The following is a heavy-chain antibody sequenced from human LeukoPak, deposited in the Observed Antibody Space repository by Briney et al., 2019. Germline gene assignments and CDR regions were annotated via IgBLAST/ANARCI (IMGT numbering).Heavy chain of an antibody. CDR3: ARDGGKTKYSSSWNSFDY. CDR1: GGTFSSYA. V-gene: IGHV1-69*13. D-gene: IGHD6-13*01. Sequence: GASVKVSCKASGGTFSSYAISWVRQAPGQGLEWMGGIIPIFGTANYAQKFQGRVTITADESTSTAYMELSSLRSEDTAVYYCARDGGKTKYSSSWNSFDYWGQGTLVTVSS. J-gene: IGHJ4*02. CDR2: IIPIFGTA.